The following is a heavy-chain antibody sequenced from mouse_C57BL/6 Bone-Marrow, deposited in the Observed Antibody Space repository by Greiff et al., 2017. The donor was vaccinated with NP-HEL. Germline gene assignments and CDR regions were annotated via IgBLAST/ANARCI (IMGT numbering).Heavy chain of an antibody. Sequence: VQLQQSGAELVKPGASVKLSCKASGYTFTSYWMQWVKQRPGQGLEWIGEIDPSDSYTNYNQKFKGKATLTVDTSSSTAYMQLSSLTSEDSAVYYCAGYDYDEAWFAYWGQGTLVTVSA. CDR2: IDPSDSYT. J-gene: IGHJ3*01. CDR3: AGYDYDEAWFAY. D-gene: IGHD2-4*01. CDR1: GYTFTSYW. V-gene: IGHV1-50*01.